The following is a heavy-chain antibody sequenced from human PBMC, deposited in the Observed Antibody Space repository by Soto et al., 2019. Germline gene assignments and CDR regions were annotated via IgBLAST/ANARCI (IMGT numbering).Heavy chain of an antibody. J-gene: IGHJ4*02. CDR3: ASSDLCGGDCPFDY. V-gene: IGHV1-69*01. Sequence: QVQLVQSGAEVKKPGSSVKVSCKASGGTFSSYTISWVRQAPGQGLEWMGGIIPIFGTANYAQKCQGRVTITADESTSTAYMALSSLRSEDTAVYYCASSDLCGGDCPFDYWGQGTLVTVSS. D-gene: IGHD2-21*02. CDR2: IIPIFGTA. CDR1: GGTFSSYT.